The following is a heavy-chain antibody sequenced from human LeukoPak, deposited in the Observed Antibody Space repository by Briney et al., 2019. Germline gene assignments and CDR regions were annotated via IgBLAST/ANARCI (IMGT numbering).Heavy chain of an antibody. CDR1: GYTFTGYY. CDR3: ARRYYYGSGSPGLDY. CDR2: INPNSGGT. V-gene: IGHV1-2*02. Sequence: ASVKVSCKASGYTFTGYYMHWVRQAPGQGLEWMGWINPNSGGTNYAQKFQGRVTMTRDTSISTAYMELSRPRSDDTAVYYCARRYYYGSGSPGLDYWGQGTLVTVSS. D-gene: IGHD3-10*01. J-gene: IGHJ4*02.